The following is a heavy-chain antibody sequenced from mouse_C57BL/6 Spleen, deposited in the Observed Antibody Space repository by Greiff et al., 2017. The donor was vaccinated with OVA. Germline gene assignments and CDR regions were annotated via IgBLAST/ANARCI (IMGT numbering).Heavy chain of an antibody. V-gene: IGHV1-81*01. D-gene: IGHD2-3*01. CDR2: INPRSGNT. J-gene: IGHJ4*01. Sequence: VQLQQSGAELVRPGASVKLSCKASGYTFTSYGISWVKQRTGQGLEWIGEINPRSGNTYYNEKFKGKATLTADKSSSTAYMELRSLTTEDSAVYYCARKEIYDGYYAMDYWGQGTSVTVSS. CDR1: GYTFTSYG. CDR3: ARKEIYDGYYAMDY.